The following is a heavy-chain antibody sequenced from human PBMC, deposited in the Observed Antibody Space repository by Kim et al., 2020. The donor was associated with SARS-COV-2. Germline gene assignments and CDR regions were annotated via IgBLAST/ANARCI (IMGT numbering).Heavy chain of an antibody. J-gene: IGHJ5*02. Sequence: GGSLRLSCAASGFTFSSYGMHWVRQAPGKGLEWVAVISYDGSNKYYADSVKGRFTISRDNSKNTLYLQMNSLRAEDTAVYYCATSGYSSSWYRSWGQGTL. V-gene: IGHV3-30*03. D-gene: IGHD6-13*01. CDR2: ISYDGSNK. CDR1: GFTFSSYG. CDR3: ATSGYSSSWYRS.